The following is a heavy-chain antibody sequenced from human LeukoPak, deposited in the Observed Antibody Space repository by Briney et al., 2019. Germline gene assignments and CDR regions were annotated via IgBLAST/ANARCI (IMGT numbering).Heavy chain of an antibody. Sequence: GGSLRLSCAASGFTVSSNYMSWVRQAPGKGLEWVSVIYSGGSTYYADSVKGRFTISRDNSKNTLYLQVNSLRAEDTAVYYCARARSSSWLGYFDYWGQGTLVTVSS. D-gene: IGHD6-13*01. CDR3: ARARSSSWLGYFDY. V-gene: IGHV3-53*01. CDR2: IYSGGST. J-gene: IGHJ4*02. CDR1: GFTVSSNY.